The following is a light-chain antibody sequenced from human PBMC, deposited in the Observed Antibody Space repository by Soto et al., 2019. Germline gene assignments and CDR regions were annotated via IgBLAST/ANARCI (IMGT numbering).Light chain of an antibody. J-gene: IGLJ1*01. Sequence: QSALTQPASVSGSPGQSITISCTGTSSDVGSYNLVSWYQQHPVKAPKLVIYEGSKQPSGVSNRFSGSQSGNTASLTISGLQAEDETDYYCCSYASSNTYVFGTGTKLTVL. V-gene: IGLV2-23*01. CDR1: SSDVGSYNL. CDR3: CSYASSNTYV. CDR2: EGS.